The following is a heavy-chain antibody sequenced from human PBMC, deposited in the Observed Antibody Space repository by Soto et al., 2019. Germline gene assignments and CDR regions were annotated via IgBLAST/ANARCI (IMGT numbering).Heavy chain of an antibody. V-gene: IGHV1-18*01. J-gene: IGHJ6*02. CDR3: ARDRSSGLDV. CDR2: ISPYNGDT. D-gene: IGHD3-10*01. Sequence: QVQMVQSGAEVKKPGASVKVSCKSSGYTFTNYDISWVRQAPGQGLEWMGWISPYNGDTNYTQRLQGRVTMTTDTSTSTAYMKLRSLSSDDTAVYYCARDRSSGLDVWGQGTTVTVSS. CDR1: GYTFTNYD.